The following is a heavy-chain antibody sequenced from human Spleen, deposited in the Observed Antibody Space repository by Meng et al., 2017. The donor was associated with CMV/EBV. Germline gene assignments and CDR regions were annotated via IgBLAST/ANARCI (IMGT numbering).Heavy chain of an antibody. Sequence: SETLSLTCVVYGGSFSNYYWNWIRQPPGKGLEWIGEINHSGSTNYNPSLKSRVTISVDTSKNQFSLKLSSVTAADTAVYYRARDSQAGLPPYYYGADVWGQGTTVTVSS. D-gene: IGHD5-18*01. J-gene: IGHJ6*02. CDR1: GGSFSNYY. CDR2: INHSGST. V-gene: IGHV4-34*01. CDR3: ARDSQAGLPPYYYGADV.